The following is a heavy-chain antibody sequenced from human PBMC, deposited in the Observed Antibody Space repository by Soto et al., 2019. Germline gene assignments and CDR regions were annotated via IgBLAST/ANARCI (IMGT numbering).Heavy chain of an antibody. CDR1: GYSFTSYW. Sequence: EVQLVQSGAEVKKPGESLKISCKGSGYSFTSYWIGWVRQMPGKGLEWMGIIYPGDSDTRYSPSFQGQVTISADKSISTAYLQWSSLKASATAMYYCARQRVITFGGVIAADAFDIWGQGTMVTVSS. D-gene: IGHD3-16*02. J-gene: IGHJ3*02. V-gene: IGHV5-51*01. CDR2: IYPGDSDT. CDR3: ARQRVITFGGVIAADAFDI.